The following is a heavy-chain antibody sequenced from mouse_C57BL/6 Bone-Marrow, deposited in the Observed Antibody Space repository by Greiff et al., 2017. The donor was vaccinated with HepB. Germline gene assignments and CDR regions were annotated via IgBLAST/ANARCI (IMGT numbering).Heavy chain of an antibody. CDR3: ARSGYYGSTPFAY. CDR2: IYPGSGNT. D-gene: IGHD1-1*01. J-gene: IGHJ3*01. CDR1: GYTFTDYY. Sequence: QVHVKQSGAELVRPGASVKLSCKASGYTFTDYYINWVKQRPGQGLEWIARIYPGSGNTYYNEKFKGKATLTAEKSSSTAYMQLSSLTSEDSAVYFCARSGYYGSTPFAYWGQGTLVTVSA. V-gene: IGHV1-76*01.